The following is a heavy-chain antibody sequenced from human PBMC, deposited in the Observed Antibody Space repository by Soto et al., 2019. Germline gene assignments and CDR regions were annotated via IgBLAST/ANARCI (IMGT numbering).Heavy chain of an antibody. D-gene: IGHD3-9*01. V-gene: IGHV4-34*01. J-gene: IGHJ2*01. CDR1: GGSFSGYY. CDR3: ARESHDIWTGPPWVWYFDL. CDR2: INDRGTI. Sequence: QVQLQQWGAGPLRPLETLSLTCGVSGGSFSGYYWAWIRQSPGKGLEWIGEINDRGTINYNPSLKSQFRISLDTSKNHYSLNQKSVTAADTAVYYCARESHDIWTGPPWVWYFDLWGRGTLVTVSS.